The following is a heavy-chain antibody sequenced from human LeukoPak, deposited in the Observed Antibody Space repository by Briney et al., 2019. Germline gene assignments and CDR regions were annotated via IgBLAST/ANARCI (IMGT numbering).Heavy chain of an antibody. CDR3: ARGSDILTS. J-gene: IGHJ6*02. Sequence: ASVKVSCKASGYTFTSYGISWVRQAPGQGLEWMGWMNPNSGNTGYTQKFQGRVTMTRNTSISTAYMELSSLRSEDTAVYYCARGSDILTSWGQGTTVTVSS. CDR2: MNPNSGNT. V-gene: IGHV1-8*02. CDR1: GYTFTSYG. D-gene: IGHD3-9*01.